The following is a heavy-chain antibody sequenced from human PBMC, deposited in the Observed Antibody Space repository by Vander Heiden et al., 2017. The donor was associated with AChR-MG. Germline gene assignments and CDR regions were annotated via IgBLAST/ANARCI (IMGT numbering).Heavy chain of an antibody. Sequence: QLQLRESGPDLVKPSRTLSLTCTVSGGAITRDVLHWSWIRQDPVRGLEWIGYILYNGTAYSSDSLKSRVSMSIDTSAGQLFLSLLSVTAADTATYYCVQEAVVWGRGLPVTVSS. CDR2: ILYNGTA. J-gene: IGHJ4*02. V-gene: IGHV4-31*03. CDR1: GGAITRDVLH. CDR3: VQEAVV.